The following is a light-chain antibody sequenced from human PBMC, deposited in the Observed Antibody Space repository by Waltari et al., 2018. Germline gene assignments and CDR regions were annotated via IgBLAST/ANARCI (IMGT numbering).Light chain of an antibody. CDR3: HAYETGLSVV. CDR1: GSNLGAGYD. J-gene: IGLJ2*01. Sequence: QSVLTQPPSVSGAPGQRVSISCTGSGSNLGAGYDVHWYQQHPGKAPKLLIYGPGTRPPGGPYRLLGSKSGTTASLAITALQAGDEAEYWCHAYETGLSVVFGGGTKLTGL. CDR2: GPG. V-gene: IGLV1-40*01.